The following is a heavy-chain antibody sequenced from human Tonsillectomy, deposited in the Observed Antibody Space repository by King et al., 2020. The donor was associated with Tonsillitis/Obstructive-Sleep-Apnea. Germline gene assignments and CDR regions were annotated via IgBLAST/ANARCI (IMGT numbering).Heavy chain of an antibody. J-gene: IGHJ4*02. Sequence: VQLVESGGGLVQPGRSLRLSCTASGFTFGDYAMSWVRQAPGKGLEGVGFIRSKAYGGTTEYSESVKGRFTISRDDSKSIAYLQMNSLKTEDTAVYYCTRDRRDYYYDSSGYVLDYWGQGTLVTVSS. D-gene: IGHD3-22*01. V-gene: IGHV3-49*04. CDR1: GFTFGDYA. CDR2: IRSKAYGGTT. CDR3: TRDRRDYYYDSSGYVLDY.